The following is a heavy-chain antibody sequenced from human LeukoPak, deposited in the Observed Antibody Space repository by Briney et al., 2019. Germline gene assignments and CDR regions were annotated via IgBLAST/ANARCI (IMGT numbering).Heavy chain of an antibody. CDR1: GFTFSSYN. Sequence: GGSLRLSCAASGFTFSSYNMNWVRQAPGKGLEWVSYISSSSSVIYYADSVKGRFTISRDNAKNSLYLQMNSLRAEDTAVYYCARGTWIQLWLIDYWGQGTLVTVSS. D-gene: IGHD5-18*01. V-gene: IGHV3-48*01. J-gene: IGHJ4*02. CDR2: ISSSSSVI. CDR3: ARGTWIQLWLIDY.